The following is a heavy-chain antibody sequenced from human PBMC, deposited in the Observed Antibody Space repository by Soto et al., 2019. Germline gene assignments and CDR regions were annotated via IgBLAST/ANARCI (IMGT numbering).Heavy chain of an antibody. D-gene: IGHD3-22*01. V-gene: IGHV3-30*18. CDR1: GFTFSSYG. Sequence: QVQLVESGGGVVQPGRSLRLSCAASGFTFSSYGVHWVRQAPGKGLEWVAVISYDGSNKYYADSVKGRFTISRDNSKNTLYLQMNSLRAEDTAVYYCAKAPSRITMIVVVTLPDYWGQGTLVTVSS. CDR2: ISYDGSNK. J-gene: IGHJ4*02. CDR3: AKAPSRITMIVVVTLPDY.